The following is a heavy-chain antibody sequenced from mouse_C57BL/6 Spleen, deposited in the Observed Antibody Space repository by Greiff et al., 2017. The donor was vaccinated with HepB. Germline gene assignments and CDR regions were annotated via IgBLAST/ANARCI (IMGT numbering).Heavy chain of an antibody. CDR3: ARERSGFDV. D-gene: IGHD3-2*02. Sequence: QVQLKEPGAELVKPGASVKLSCKASGYTFTSYWMHWVKQRPGQGLEWIGMIHPNSGSTNYNEKFKSKATLTVDKSSSTAYMQLSSLTSEDSAVYYCARERSGFDVWGTGTTVTVSS. V-gene: IGHV1-64*01. CDR1: GYTFTSYW. J-gene: IGHJ1*03. CDR2: IHPNSGST.